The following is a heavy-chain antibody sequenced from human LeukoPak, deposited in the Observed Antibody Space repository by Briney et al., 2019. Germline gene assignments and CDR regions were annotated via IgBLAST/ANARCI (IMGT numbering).Heavy chain of an antibody. D-gene: IGHD3-22*01. V-gene: IGHV4-30-2*01. CDR2: IYHSGST. CDR1: GGSISSGGYS. J-gene: IGHJ4*02. Sequence: SETLSLTCAVSGGSISSGGYSWSWIRQPPGKGLEWIGYIYHSGSTYYNPSLKSRVTISVDRYKNQFSLKLSSVTAADTAVYYCARADSSGYYHFDYRGQGTLVTVSS. CDR3: ARADSSGYYHFDY.